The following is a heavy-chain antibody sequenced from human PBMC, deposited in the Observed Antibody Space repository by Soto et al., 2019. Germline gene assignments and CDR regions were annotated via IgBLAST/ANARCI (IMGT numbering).Heavy chain of an antibody. CDR1: RYAFTSYD. CDR3: AREKGRFDP. CDR2: MNPNGGNT. Sequence: QVQLVQSGGEVKKPGASVKVSCKASRYAFTSYDIDWVRQATGQGLEWMGWMNPNGGNTGYAQKYQGRVTMTRNTSISTAYMELSSLRSEDTAVYYCAREKGRFDPWVQGTLVTVSS. J-gene: IGHJ5*02. V-gene: IGHV1-8*01.